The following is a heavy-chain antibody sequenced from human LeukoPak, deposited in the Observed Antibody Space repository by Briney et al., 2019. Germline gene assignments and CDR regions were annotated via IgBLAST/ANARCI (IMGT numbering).Heavy chain of an antibody. V-gene: IGHV4-59*12. Sequence: SETLSLTCTVSSGSISSYYWSWIRQPPGKGLEWIGHIYHSGSTNYNPSLKSRVTISVDKSKNQFSLKLSSVTAADTAVYYCAKWELRGAFDIWGQGTMVTVSS. CDR1: SGSISSYY. CDR3: AKWELRGAFDI. CDR2: IYHSGST. J-gene: IGHJ3*02. D-gene: IGHD1-26*01.